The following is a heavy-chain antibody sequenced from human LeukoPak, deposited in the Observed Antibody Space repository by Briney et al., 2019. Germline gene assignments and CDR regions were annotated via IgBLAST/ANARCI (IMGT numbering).Heavy chain of an antibody. CDR2: IVVGSGNT. CDR1: GFTFTSSA. V-gene: IGHV1-58*01. D-gene: IGHD3-22*01. J-gene: IGHJ6*02. CDR3: ARAYYYDRSGYHSPYYYGMDV. Sequence: SVKVSCKASGFTFTSSAVQWVRQARGQRLDWIGWIVVGSGNTNYAQKFQERVTITRDMSTSTAYMELNSLRAEDTAVYYCARAYYYDRSGYHSPYYYGMDVWGQGTTVTVSS.